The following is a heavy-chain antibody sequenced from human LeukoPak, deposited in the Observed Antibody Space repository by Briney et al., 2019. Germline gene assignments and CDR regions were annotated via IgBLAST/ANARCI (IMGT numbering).Heavy chain of an antibody. V-gene: IGHV3-66*03. Sequence: RGSRRLSCGRSRFSVTNYYMKSVRQAPGKGLEWVSLIRDSGETFYADSVKGRFTISRDNSKNTVYLQMNRLRVEDTAVYFCARDRAVTQVWVEFDSWGQGTLVTVSS. CDR1: RFSVTNYY. D-gene: IGHD3-16*01. CDR2: IRDSGET. CDR3: ARDRAVTQVWVEFDS. J-gene: IGHJ5*01.